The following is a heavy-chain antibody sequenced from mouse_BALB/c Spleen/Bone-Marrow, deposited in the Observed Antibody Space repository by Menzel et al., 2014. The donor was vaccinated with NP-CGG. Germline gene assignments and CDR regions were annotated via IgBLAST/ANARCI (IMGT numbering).Heavy chain of an antibody. CDR2: INPDSSTI. D-gene: IGHD2-3*01. Sequence: EVKVEESGGGLVQPGGSLKLSCAASGFDFSRYWMSWVRQAPGKGLEWIGEINPDSSTINYTPSLKDKFIISRDNAKNTLYLQMSKVRSEDTALYYCARLGYYGGFAYWGQGTLVTVSA. CDR1: GFDFSRYW. J-gene: IGHJ3*01. CDR3: ARLGYYGGFAY. V-gene: IGHV4-1*02.